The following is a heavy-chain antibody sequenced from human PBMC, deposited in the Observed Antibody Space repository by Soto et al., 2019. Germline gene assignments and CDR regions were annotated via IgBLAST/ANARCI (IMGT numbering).Heavy chain of an antibody. J-gene: IGHJ5*02. Sequence: PGGSLRLSCAASGFTFSSYAMSWVRQAPGKGLEWVSAISGSGGSTYYADSVKGRFTISRDNSKNTLYLQMNSLRAEDTAVYYCAKDNYGSGSYYNHPPKYYNWFDPWGQGTLVTVSS. V-gene: IGHV3-23*01. D-gene: IGHD3-10*01. CDR1: GFTFSSYA. CDR2: ISGSGGST. CDR3: AKDNYGSGSYYNHPPKYYNWFDP.